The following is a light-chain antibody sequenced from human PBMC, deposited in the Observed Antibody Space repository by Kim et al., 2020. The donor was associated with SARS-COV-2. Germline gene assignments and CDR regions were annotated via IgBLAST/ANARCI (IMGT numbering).Light chain of an antibody. CDR2: GKN. Sequence: SSELTQDPAVSVALGQTVRITCQGDSLRSYYATWYQQKPRQAPVLVIYGKNNRPSGIPDRFSGSASGNTASLTISGAQAEDEAEFYCQSRDSSGSVVFGGGTQLTVL. V-gene: IGLV3-19*01. J-gene: IGLJ2*01. CDR1: SLRSYY. CDR3: QSRDSSGSVV.